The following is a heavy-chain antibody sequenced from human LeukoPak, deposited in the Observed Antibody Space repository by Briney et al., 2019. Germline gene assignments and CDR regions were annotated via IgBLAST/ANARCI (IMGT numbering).Heavy chain of an antibody. Sequence: SETLSLTCTVSGGSISSSSYYWGWIRQPPGKGLEWIGSIYYSGSTYYNPSLKSRVTISVDTSKNQFSLKLSSVTAADTAVYYCATASSSWYLGDRPGYYYYYMDVWGKGTTVTISS. CDR1: GGSISSSSYY. J-gene: IGHJ6*03. V-gene: IGHV4-39*01. CDR2: IYYSGST. D-gene: IGHD6-13*01. CDR3: ATASSSWYLGDRPGYYYYYMDV.